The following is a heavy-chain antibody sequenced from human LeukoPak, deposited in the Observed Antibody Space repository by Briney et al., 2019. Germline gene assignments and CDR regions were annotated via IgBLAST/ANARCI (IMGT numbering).Heavy chain of an antibody. CDR2: IYTSGST. V-gene: IGHV4-61*02. D-gene: IGHD3-22*01. Sequence: PSETLSLTCTVSGGSISSGSYYWSWIRQPAGKGLEWIGRIYTSGSTNYNPSLKSRVTISVDTSKNQFSLKLSSVTAADTAVYYCASYYGSSGHVLWGQGTLVTVSS. CDR3: ASYYGSSGHVL. CDR1: GGSISSGSYY. J-gene: IGHJ4*02.